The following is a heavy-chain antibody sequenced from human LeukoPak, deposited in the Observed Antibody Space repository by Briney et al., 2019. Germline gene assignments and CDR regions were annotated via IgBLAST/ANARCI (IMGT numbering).Heavy chain of an antibody. CDR2: IYYSGST. CDR3: ARVGDGYNVDH. J-gene: IGHJ4*02. D-gene: IGHD5-24*01. CDR1: GGSISSYY. Sequence: SDTLSLTCTVSGGSISSYYWSWIRQPPGKGLDWIAYIYYSGSTNYNPSLTSRVTISVDTSKNQFSLKLSSVTAADTAVYYCARVGDGYNVDHWGQGTLVTVSS. V-gene: IGHV4-59*07.